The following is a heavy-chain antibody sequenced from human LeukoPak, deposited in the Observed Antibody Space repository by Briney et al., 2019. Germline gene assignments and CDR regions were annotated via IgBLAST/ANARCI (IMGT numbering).Heavy chain of an antibody. D-gene: IGHD2-15*01. Sequence: PSETLSLTCAVYGGSFSGYYWSWIRQPPGKGLEWIGEINHSGSTNYNPSLKSRVTISVDTSKNQFSLKLSSVTAADTAVYYCARVVRYCSGGSCYPTSYYYYYYYMDVWGKGTTVTVSS. CDR3: ARVVRYCSGGSCYPTSYYYYYYYMDV. CDR2: INHSGST. J-gene: IGHJ6*03. CDR1: GGSFSGYY. V-gene: IGHV4-34*01.